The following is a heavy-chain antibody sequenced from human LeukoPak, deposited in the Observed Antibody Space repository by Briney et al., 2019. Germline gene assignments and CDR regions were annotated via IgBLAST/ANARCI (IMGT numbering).Heavy chain of an antibody. CDR2: IKSKTDGGTT. Sequence: GGSLRLSCAASGFTFSNAWMSWVRQAPGKGLEWVGRIKSKTDGGTTDYAAPVKGRFTISRDDSKNTLYLQMNSLKTEDTAVYYCTTAYGSGSFVDYWGQGTLVTVSS. CDR1: GFTFSNAW. CDR3: TTAYGSGSFVDY. D-gene: IGHD3-10*01. J-gene: IGHJ4*02. V-gene: IGHV3-15*01.